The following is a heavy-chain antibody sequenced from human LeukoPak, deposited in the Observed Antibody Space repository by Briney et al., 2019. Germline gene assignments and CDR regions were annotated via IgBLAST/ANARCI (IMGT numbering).Heavy chain of an antibody. J-gene: IGHJ4*02. V-gene: IGHV4-61*08. D-gene: IGHD2-15*01. CDR2: VYYTGST. CDR1: AGSVTNGDYY. Sequence: SESLSLTCTVSAGSVTNGDYYWSWLRQPPGKALEWIGFVYYTGSTYYTPSLEGRATISVDTSKNQFSVKLSSVTAADTAVYYCARLVAATFDYWGQGTLVTVSS. CDR3: ARLVAATFDY.